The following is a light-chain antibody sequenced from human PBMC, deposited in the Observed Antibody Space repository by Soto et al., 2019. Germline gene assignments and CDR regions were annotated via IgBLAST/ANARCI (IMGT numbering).Light chain of an antibody. J-gene: IGKJ4*01. CDR3: QQYNNWPPLT. CDR2: GAS. V-gene: IGKV3-15*01. Sequence: EIVMTQSPATLSVTPGERATLSCRASQSVSSNLAWYQQKPGQAPRLLIYGASTRATGIPARFSGSESGTEFTPTISSLESEDFGVYYCQQYNNWPPLTFGGGTKVEIK. CDR1: QSVSSN.